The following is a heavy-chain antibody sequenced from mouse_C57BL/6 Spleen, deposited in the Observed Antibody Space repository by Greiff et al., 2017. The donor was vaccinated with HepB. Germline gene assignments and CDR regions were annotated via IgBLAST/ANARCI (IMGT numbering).Heavy chain of an antibody. J-gene: IGHJ4*01. D-gene: IGHD2-4*01. V-gene: IGHV1-80*01. CDR1: GYAFSSYW. CDR3: ARGDYDEYAMDY. Sequence: QVQLQQSGAELVKPGASVKISCKASGYAFSSYWMNWVKQRPGKGLEWIGQIYPGDGDTNYNGKFKGKATLTADKSSSTAYMQHSSLTSEDSAVYFCARGDYDEYAMDYWGQGTSVTVSS. CDR2: IYPGDGDT.